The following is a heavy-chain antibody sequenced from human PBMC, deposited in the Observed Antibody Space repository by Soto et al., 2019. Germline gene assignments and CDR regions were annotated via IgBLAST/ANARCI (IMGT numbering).Heavy chain of an antibody. V-gene: IGHV4-31*03. CDR3: ARLAVATMGYYMDV. CDR1: GGSISGGGYY. CDR2: IYYSGST. J-gene: IGHJ6*03. D-gene: IGHD5-12*01. Sequence: PSETLSLTCTVSGGSISGGGYYWSWIRQHPGKGLEWIGYIYYSGSTYYNPSLKSRVTISVDTSKNQFSLKLSSVTAADTAVYYCARLAVATMGYYMDVWGKGTTVTVSS.